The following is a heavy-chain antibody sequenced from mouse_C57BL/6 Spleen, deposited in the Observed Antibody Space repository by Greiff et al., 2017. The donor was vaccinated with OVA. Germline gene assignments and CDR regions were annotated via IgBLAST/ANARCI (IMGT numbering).Heavy chain of an antibody. V-gene: IGHV1-64*01. CDR3: ARGGTSFRFDY. CDR2: IHPNSGST. J-gene: IGHJ2*01. D-gene: IGHD3-3*01. Sequence: QVQLKQPGAELVKPGASVKLSCKASGYTFTSYWMHWVKQRPGQGLEWIGMIHPNSGSTNYNEKFKSKATLTVDKSSSTAYMQLSSLTSEDSAVYYCARGGTSFRFDYWGQGTTLTVSS. CDR1: GYTFTSYW.